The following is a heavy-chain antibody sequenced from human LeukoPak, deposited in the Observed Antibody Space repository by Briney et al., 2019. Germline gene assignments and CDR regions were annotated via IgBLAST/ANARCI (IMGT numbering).Heavy chain of an antibody. Sequence: PSETLSLTCAVYGGSFSGYYWSWIRQPPGKGLEWIGEINHSGSTNYNPSLKSRVTISVDTSKNQFSLKLSSVTAADTAVYYCARLQTYYYDSSGYPVIDYWGQGTLVTVSS. CDR2: INHSGST. D-gene: IGHD3-22*01. CDR1: GGSFSGYY. J-gene: IGHJ4*02. V-gene: IGHV4-34*01. CDR3: ARLQTYYYDSSGYPVIDY.